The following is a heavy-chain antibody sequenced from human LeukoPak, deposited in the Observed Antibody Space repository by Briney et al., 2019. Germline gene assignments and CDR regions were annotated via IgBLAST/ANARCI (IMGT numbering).Heavy chain of an antibody. V-gene: IGHV3-33*01. Sequence: GGSHCLSYAAPGFTVGRYCIHWVRQAPGKGLEWVALIWYDGSNKYYADSVKGRFTISRDNSKNTRYLQMNSLRGEDTAVYYCARHGPIDIRRDYWGWATPVTVSS. CDR3: ARHGPIDIRRDY. CDR2: IWYDGSNK. D-gene: IGHD2-15*01. CDR1: GFTVGRYC. J-gene: IGHJ4*02.